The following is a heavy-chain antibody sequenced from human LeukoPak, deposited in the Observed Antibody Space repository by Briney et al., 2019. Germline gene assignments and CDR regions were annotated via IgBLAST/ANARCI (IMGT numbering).Heavy chain of an antibody. D-gene: IGHD5-18*01. CDR2: INHSGST. CDR3: ARGRYTYGGAVGDYFDY. CDR1: GGSFSSYY. Sequence: PSETLSLTCAVYGGSFSSYYWSWIRQPPGKGLEWIGEINHSGSTNYNPSLKSRVTISVDTSKNQFSLKLSSVTAADTAVYYCARGRYTYGGAVGDYFDYWGQGTLVTVSS. V-gene: IGHV4-34*01. J-gene: IGHJ4*02.